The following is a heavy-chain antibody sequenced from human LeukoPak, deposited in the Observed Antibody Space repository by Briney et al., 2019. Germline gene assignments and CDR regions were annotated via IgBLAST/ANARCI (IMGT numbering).Heavy chain of an antibody. V-gene: IGHV5-10-1*01. CDR1: GYSFTSYW. D-gene: IGHD6-19*01. CDR3: ARSHSSGWSGGFDY. CDR2: IDPSDSYT. Sequence: GESLKISCKGSGYSFTSYWIRWVRQMPGKGLEWMGRIDPSDSYTYYSPSFQGRVTISADKSSNTAYLQWSSLKASDTAMYYCARSHSSGWSGGFDYWGQGTLVTVSS. J-gene: IGHJ4*01.